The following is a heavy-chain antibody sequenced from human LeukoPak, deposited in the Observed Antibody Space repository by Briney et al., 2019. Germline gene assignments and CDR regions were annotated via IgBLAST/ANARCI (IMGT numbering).Heavy chain of an antibody. V-gene: IGHV1-46*01. CDR2: INPSGGST. CDR3: ARAFRYGGNSGAFDI. D-gene: IGHD4-23*01. J-gene: IGHJ3*02. CDR1: GYTFTSYY. Sequence: ASVKVSCKASGYTFTSYYMHWVRQAPGQGLEWMGIINPSGGSTSYAQKFQGRVTMTRDTSTSTVYMELSSLGSEDTAVYYCARAFRYGGNSGAFDIWGQGTMVTVSS.